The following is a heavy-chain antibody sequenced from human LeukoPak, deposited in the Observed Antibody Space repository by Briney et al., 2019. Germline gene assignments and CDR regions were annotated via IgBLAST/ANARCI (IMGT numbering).Heavy chain of an antibody. CDR3: ARQGFLEWLSPPDV. CDR1: GFTFSSYA. Sequence: GGSLRLSCAASGFTFSSYAMHWVRQAPGKGLEYVSAISSNGGSTYYANSVKGRFTISRDNSKNTLYLQMGSLRAEDMAVYYCARQGFLEWLSPPDVWGKGTTVTASS. J-gene: IGHJ6*04. CDR2: ISSNGGST. D-gene: IGHD3-3*01. V-gene: IGHV3-64*01.